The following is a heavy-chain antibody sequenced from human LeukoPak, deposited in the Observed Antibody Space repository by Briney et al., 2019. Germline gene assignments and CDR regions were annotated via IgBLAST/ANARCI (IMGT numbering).Heavy chain of an antibody. CDR3: ARMVAEMATTQYYFDY. J-gene: IGHJ4*02. CDR1: GGTFSSYA. D-gene: IGHD5-24*01. Sequence: GASVKVSCTASGGTFSSYAISWVRQAPGQGLEWMGVIIPIFGTANYAQKFQGRVTITADESTSTAYMELSSLRSEDTAVYYCARMVAEMATTQYYFDYWGQGTLVTVSS. V-gene: IGHV1-69*13. CDR2: IIPIFGTA.